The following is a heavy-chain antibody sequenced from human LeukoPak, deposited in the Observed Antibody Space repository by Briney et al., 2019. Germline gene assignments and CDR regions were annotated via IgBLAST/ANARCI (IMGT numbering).Heavy chain of an antibody. CDR3: ARAGNGYYAD. Sequence: LLFSLINSPGSIKTYGESVKGRVTISRDNAKKTLYLHMNSLRAEDTAMYYCARAGNGYYADWGQGALVTVSS. CDR2: INSPGSIK. V-gene: IGHV3-74*01. D-gene: IGHD3-22*01. J-gene: IGHJ4*02.